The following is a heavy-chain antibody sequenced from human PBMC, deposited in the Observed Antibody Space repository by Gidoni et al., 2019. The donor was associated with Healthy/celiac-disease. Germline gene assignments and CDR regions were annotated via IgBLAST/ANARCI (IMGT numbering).Heavy chain of an antibody. D-gene: IGHD4-4*01. Sequence: EVQLVESGGGLVQPGRSLRLSCAASGFTFDDYAMHWVRQAPGKGLEWVSGISWNSGSIGYADSVKGRFTISRDNAKNSLYLQMNSLRAEDTALYYCAKGAIRTTVTTSSWGFDPWGQGTLVTVSS. CDR3: AKGAIRTTVTTSSWGFDP. CDR1: GFTFDDYA. J-gene: IGHJ5*02. CDR2: ISWNSGSI. V-gene: IGHV3-9*01.